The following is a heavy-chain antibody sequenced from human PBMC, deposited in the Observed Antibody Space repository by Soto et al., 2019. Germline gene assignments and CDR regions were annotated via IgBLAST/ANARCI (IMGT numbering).Heavy chain of an antibody. Sequence: PSETLSLTCTVSGGSISSYYWSWIRQPPGKGLEWIGYIYYSGSTNYNPSLKSRVTISVDTSKNQFSLKLSSVTAADTAVYYCARGRSKYYYYDSSGYYPLHFDYWGQGTLVTVSS. D-gene: IGHD3-22*01. CDR2: IYYSGST. V-gene: IGHV4-59*12. J-gene: IGHJ4*02. CDR3: ARGRSKYYYYDSSGYYPLHFDY. CDR1: GGSISSYY.